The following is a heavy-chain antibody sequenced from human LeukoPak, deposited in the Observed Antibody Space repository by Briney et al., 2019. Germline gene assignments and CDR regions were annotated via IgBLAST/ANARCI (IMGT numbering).Heavy chain of an antibody. CDR1: GFTFSSYG. CDR2: ISYDGSNK. Sequence: RSLRLSCAASGFTFSSYGMHWVRQAPGKGLEWVAVISYDGSNKYYADSVKGRFTISRDNSKNTLYLQMNSLRAEDTAVYYCAKDPGGSSWYWYYYYYGMDVWGQGTTVTVSS. D-gene: IGHD6-13*01. CDR3: AKDPGGSSWYWYYYYYGMDV. V-gene: IGHV3-30*18. J-gene: IGHJ6*02.